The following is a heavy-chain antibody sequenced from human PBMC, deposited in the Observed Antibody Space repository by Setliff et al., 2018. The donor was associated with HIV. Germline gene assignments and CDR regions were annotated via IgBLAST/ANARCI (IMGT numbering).Heavy chain of an antibody. Sequence: PSETLSLACAVYGGSFSGYFWSWMRQFPGKGLEWITEINQGGTSNYNPSLKSRVTVSVDLSKNQFSLTLTSVTAADTATYYCARRPMIRGKPFDLWGQGTLVTVSS. CDR2: INQGGTS. V-gene: IGHV4-34*01. CDR3: ARRPMIRGKPFDL. CDR1: GGSFSGYF. J-gene: IGHJ4*02. D-gene: IGHD3-10*01.